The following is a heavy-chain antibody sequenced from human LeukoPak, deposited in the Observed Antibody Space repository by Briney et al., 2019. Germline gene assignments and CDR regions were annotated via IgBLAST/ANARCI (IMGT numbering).Heavy chain of an antibody. CDR3: ARCIGQEAAIYYYGMDV. J-gene: IGHJ6*02. CDR2: IIPILGIA. D-gene: IGHD2-2*01. CDR1: GGTFSSYA. V-gene: IGHV1-69*04. Sequence: ASVKVSCKASGGTFSSYAISWVRQAPAQGLEWMGRIIPILGIANYAQKFQGRVTITADKSTSTAYMQLSSLRSEDTAVYYCARCIGQEAAIYYYGMDVWGQGTTVTVSS.